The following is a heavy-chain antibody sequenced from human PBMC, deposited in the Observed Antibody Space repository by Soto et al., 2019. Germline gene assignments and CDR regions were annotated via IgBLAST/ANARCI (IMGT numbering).Heavy chain of an antibody. CDR1: GGTFSSYA. V-gene: IGHV1-69*06. D-gene: IGHD3-22*01. CDR2: TIPIFGTA. CDR3: AREVYDSSGYYLDY. J-gene: IGHJ4*02. Sequence: GASVKVSCKASGGTFSSYAISWVRQAPGQGLEWMGGTIPIFGTANYAQKFQGRVTITADKSTSTAYMELSSLRSEDTAVYYCAREVYDSSGYYLDYWGQGTLVTVSS.